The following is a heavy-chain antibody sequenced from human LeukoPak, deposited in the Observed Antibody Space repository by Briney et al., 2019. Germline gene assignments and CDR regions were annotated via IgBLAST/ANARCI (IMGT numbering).Heavy chain of an antibody. D-gene: IGHD5-24*01. V-gene: IGHV4-59*12. Sequence: SETLSLTCTVSGGSISSYYWSWIRQPPGKGLEWIGYIYYSGSTNYNPSLKTRVTISVDTSKNHFSLKLSSVTAADTAVYYCARNRDGYNSFDYWGQGTLVTVSS. J-gene: IGHJ4*02. CDR1: GGSISSYY. CDR2: IYYSGST. CDR3: ARNRDGYNSFDY.